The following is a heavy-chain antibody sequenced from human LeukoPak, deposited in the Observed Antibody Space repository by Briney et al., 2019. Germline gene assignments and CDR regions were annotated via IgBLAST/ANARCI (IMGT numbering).Heavy chain of an antibody. CDR2: IGFSGSTI. Sequence: GGSLRLSCAASGFTFSSYEMNWVRQAPGKGLEWVSYIGFSGSTIYYADSVKGRFTISRDNAKNSLYVQMNSLRTEDSALYYCAKDRIMAYLDTADAFDICGQGTMVTVSS. CDR3: AKDRIMAYLDTADAFDI. V-gene: IGHV3-48*03. CDR1: GFTFSSYE. D-gene: IGHD5-18*01. J-gene: IGHJ3*02.